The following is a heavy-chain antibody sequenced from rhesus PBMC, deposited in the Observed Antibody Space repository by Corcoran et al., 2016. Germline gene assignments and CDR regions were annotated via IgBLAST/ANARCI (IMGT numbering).Heavy chain of an antibody. CDR3: ARTGSGWYYFDY. D-gene: IGHD6-31*01. J-gene: IGHJ4*01. Sequence: QVQLQESGPGLVKPPATLSPTCAVSGGSIRYSYYWHWIRQPPGKGLEWIGNIYGSSGSTYYNPSLKSRVTISKDTSKNQFSLKLSSVTAADTAVYYCARTGSGWYYFDYWGQGVLVTVSS. CDR2: IYGSSGST. V-gene: IGHV4S7*01. CDR1: GGSIRYSYY.